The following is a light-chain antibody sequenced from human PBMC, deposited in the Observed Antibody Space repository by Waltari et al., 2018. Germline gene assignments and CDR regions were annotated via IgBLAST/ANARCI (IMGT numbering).Light chain of an antibody. CDR1: SGHSSNV. J-gene: IGLJ3*02. Sequence: QLVLTQSPSASASLGASVKLTCTLSSGHSSNVIAWLQQHPEKGPRYLLKVNSDGSHSKGDEVPDRFSGSRSGAERYLTISDLQSDDEADYYCQTGGHGTWVFGGGTKLTVL. CDR3: QTGGHGTWV. CDR2: VNSDGSH. V-gene: IGLV4-69*01.